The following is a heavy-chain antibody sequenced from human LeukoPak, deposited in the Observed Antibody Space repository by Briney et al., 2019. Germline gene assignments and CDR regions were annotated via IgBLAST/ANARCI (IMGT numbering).Heavy chain of an antibody. D-gene: IGHD3-10*01. Sequence: PGRSLRLSCAASGFTFSNHWVHWVRQAPGKGLVWVSRINRDGSTTNYADSVKGRFTVSRDNAKNTLNLQMNSLRAEDTAVYYCARDKKSGESSEIDYWGQGTLVTVSS. CDR2: INRDGSTT. CDR3: ARDKKSGESSEIDY. V-gene: IGHV3-74*01. J-gene: IGHJ4*02. CDR1: GFTFSNHW.